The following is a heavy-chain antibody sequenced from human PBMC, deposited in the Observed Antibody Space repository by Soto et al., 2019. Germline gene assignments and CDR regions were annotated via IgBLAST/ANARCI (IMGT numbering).Heavy chain of an antibody. J-gene: IGHJ4*02. Sequence: QLQLQESGSGLVKPSQTLSLTCAVSGGSISSGGYSWSWIRQPPGKGLEWIGYIYHSGSTYYNPSLQSRVTITVDRSKNQYSLKLSSVSAADTAVYYWAGGYYGSGSSSFDYWGQGTLVTVSS. CDR1: GGSISSGGYS. D-gene: IGHD3-10*01. CDR2: IYHSGST. CDR3: AGGYYGSGSSSFDY. V-gene: IGHV4-30-2*01.